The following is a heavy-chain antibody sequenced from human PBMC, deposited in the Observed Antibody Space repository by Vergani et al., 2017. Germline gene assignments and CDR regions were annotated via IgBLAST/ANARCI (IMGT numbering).Heavy chain of an antibody. CDR1: GFTFSSYS. Sequence: EVQLVESGGGLVKPGGSLRLSCAASGFTFSSYSMNWVRQAPGKGLEWVSSISSSSSYIYYADSVKGRFTISRDNAKNSLYLQMNSLRAEDTAVYYCARDXYYDSSGYYTYYYYGMDVWGQGTTVTVSS. CDR3: ARDXYYDSSGYYTYYYYGMDV. J-gene: IGHJ6*02. D-gene: IGHD3-22*01. CDR2: ISSSSSYI. V-gene: IGHV3-21*01.